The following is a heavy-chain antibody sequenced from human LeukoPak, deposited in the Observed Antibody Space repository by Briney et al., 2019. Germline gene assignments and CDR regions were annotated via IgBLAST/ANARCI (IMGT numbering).Heavy chain of an antibody. CDR1: VFTFSSYW. CDR2: INSDGSST. V-gene: IGHV3-74*01. Sequence: HPGGSLRLSCAASVFTFSSYWMHWVRQAPGKGLVWVSRINSDGSSTTYADSVKGRFTISRDNAKNTLYLQMNSLRAEDTAVYYCARSSPGLAVAGSGYWGQGTLVTVSS. D-gene: IGHD6-19*01. J-gene: IGHJ4*02. CDR3: ARSSPGLAVAGSGY.